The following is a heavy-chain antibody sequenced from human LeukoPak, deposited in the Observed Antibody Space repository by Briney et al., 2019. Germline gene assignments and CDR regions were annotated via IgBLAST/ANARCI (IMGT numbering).Heavy chain of an antibody. CDR2: ISGSGGST. CDR3: AKEGDGGWRRKGFDY. D-gene: IGHD6-19*01. J-gene: IGHJ4*02. Sequence: GGTLRLSCAASGFTFSSYGMSWVRQAPGKGLEWVSAISGSGGSTYYADSVKGRFTISRDNSKNTLYLQMNSLGAEDTAVYYCAKEGDGGWRRKGFDYWGQGTLVTVSS. CDR1: GFTFSSYG. V-gene: IGHV3-23*01.